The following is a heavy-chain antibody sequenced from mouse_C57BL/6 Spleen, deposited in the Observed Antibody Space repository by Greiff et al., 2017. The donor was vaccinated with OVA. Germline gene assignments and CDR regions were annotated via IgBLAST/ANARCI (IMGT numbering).Heavy chain of an antibody. J-gene: IGHJ2*01. CDR1: GFTFSDYG. V-gene: IGHV5-17*01. D-gene: IGHD1-1*01. CDR3: ARDGYYYGSSFDY. Sequence: EVQLVESGGGLVKPGGSLKLSCAASGFTFSDYGMHWVRQAPEKGLEWVAYISRGSSTIYYADTVQGRFTISRDNAKNTLFLQMTSLRSEDTAMYYCARDGYYYGSSFDYWGQGTTLTVSS. CDR2: ISRGSSTI.